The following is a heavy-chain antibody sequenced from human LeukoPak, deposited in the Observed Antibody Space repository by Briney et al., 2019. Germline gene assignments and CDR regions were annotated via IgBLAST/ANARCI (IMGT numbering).Heavy chain of an antibody. D-gene: IGHD2-2*01. CDR1: GGSISSGSYY. Sequence: PSETLSLTCTVSGGSISSGSYYWSWIRQPAGKGLEWIGYIYHSGSTYYNPSLKSRVTISVDRSKNQFSLKLSSVTAADTAVYYCARDSPQGSSTSFLKGDVFDIWGQGTMVTVSS. J-gene: IGHJ3*02. V-gene: IGHV4-61*10. CDR3: ARDSPQGSSTSFLKGDVFDI. CDR2: IYHSGST.